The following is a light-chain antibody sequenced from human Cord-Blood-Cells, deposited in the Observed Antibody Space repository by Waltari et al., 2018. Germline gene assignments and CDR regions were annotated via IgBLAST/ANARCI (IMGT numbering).Light chain of an antibody. CDR1: SSDLGGYNY. CDR2: DVS. CDR3: CSYAGSYALDL. Sequence: QSALTPPRSVSGSPGQSVTISCTGTSSDLGGYNYVSWYQQHPGKAPNPMIYDVSKRLSGVPHRFSGSKSGNTASLTISGLQAEDEADYCCCSYAGSYALDLFGTGTKLTVL. V-gene: IGLV2-11*01. J-gene: IGLJ1*01.